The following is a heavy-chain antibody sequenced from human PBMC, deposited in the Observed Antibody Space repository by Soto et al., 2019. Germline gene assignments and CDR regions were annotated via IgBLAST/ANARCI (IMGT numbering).Heavy chain of an antibody. V-gene: IGHV3-48*01. D-gene: IGHD3-10*01. Sequence: EVQLVESGGGLVQPGGSLRLSCAASGFTFSSYSMNWVRQAPGKGLEWVSYISSRSSTIYYADSVKGRFTSARDNAKNSLYLQMNSLRAEDTAVYYCARVKYGSGSYYTNWFDPWGQGTLVTVSS. CDR3: ARVKYGSGSYYTNWFDP. CDR1: GFTFSSYS. CDR2: ISSRSSTI. J-gene: IGHJ5*02.